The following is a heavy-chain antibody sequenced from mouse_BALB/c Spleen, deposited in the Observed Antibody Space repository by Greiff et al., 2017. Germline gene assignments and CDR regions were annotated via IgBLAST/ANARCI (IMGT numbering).Heavy chain of an antibody. Sequence: EVMLVESGGGLVKPGGSLKLSCAASGFTFSDYYMYWVRQTPEKRLEWVATISDGRSYTYYPDSVKGRFTISRDNAKNNLYLQMSSLKSEDTAMYYCARGDDYLYAMDYWGQGTSVTVSS. CDR2: ISDGRSYT. CDR3: ARGDDYLYAMDY. D-gene: IGHD2-4*01. CDR1: GFTFSDYY. J-gene: IGHJ4*01. V-gene: IGHV5-4*02.